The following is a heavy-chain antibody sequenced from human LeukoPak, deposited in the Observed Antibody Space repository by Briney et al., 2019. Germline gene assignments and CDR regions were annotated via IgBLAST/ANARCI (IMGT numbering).Heavy chain of an antibody. CDR3: ARAIAGSSGWYFDY. D-gene: IGHD3-10*01. CDR1: GFTFSSYS. V-gene: IGHV3-21*01. J-gene: IGHJ4*02. CDR2: ISSSSSYI. Sequence: GGSLRLSCAASGFTFSSYSMNWVRQAPRKGLEWVSSISSSSSYIYYADSVKGRFTISRDNAKNSPYLQMNSLRAEDTAVYYCARAIAGSSGWYFDYWGQGTLVTVSS.